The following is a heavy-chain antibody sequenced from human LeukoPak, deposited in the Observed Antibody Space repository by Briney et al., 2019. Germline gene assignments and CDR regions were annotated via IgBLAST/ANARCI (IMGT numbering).Heavy chain of an antibody. Sequence: PSETLSLTCTVSGGSISSSSYYWGWICQPPGKGLEWIGSIYYSGSTYYNPSLKSRVTISVDTSKNQFSLKLSSVTAADTAVYYCARRNGDYAPLDYWGQGTLVTVSS. CDR3: ARRNGDYAPLDY. D-gene: IGHD4-17*01. V-gene: IGHV4-39*01. J-gene: IGHJ4*02. CDR1: GGSISSSSYY. CDR2: IYYSGST.